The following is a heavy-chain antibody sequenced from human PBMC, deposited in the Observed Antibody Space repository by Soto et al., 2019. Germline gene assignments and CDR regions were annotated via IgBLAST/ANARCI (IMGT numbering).Heavy chain of an antibody. CDR2: MSPNSENK. J-gene: IGHJ5*01. CDR1: GYTFTNFD. V-gene: IGHV1-8*01. CDR3: ARGFGSSSNAGGYNWLDF. D-gene: IGHD6-13*01. Sequence: ASVKVSCKASGYTFTNFDVNWVRQATGQGLEWMGWMSPNSENKGYAQKFQGRVTMTRDTSITTAYMELSSLTSEDTAVYYCARGFGSSSNAGGYNWLDFWGQGPLVTVYS.